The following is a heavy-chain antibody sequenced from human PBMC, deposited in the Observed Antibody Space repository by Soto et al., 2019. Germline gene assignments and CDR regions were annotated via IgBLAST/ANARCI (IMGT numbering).Heavy chain of an antibody. CDR3: ANAKAYYYGSGSSDY. CDR1: GFTFSSYA. V-gene: IGHV3-23*01. J-gene: IGHJ4*02. Sequence: VQLLESGGGLVQPGGSLRLSCAASGFTFSSYAMSWVRQAPGKGLEWVSAISGSGGSTYYADSVKGRFTISRDNSKNTLYLQMNSLRAEDTAVYYCANAKAYYYGSGSSDYWGQGTLVTVSS. D-gene: IGHD3-10*01. CDR2: ISGSGGST.